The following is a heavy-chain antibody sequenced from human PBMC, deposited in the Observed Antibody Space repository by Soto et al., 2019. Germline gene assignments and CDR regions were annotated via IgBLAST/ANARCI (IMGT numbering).Heavy chain of an antibody. CDR2: FYSSGST. CDR3: VLCATAGYFDF. Sequence: QGQLQESGSGLVKPSETLSLTCTVSGGSISDYYWSWIRQPAGKGLEWIGRFYSSGSTYYNPSLMRRVTMSGGTSKNHFSQKLSYVTAADTAVYYCVLCATAGYFDFWGRCTLVTVSS. V-gene: IGHV4-4*07. J-gene: IGHJ2*01. CDR1: GGSISDYY.